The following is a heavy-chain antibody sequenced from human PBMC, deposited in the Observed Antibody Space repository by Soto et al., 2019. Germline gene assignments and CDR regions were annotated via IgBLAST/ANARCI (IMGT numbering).Heavy chain of an antibody. J-gene: IGHJ4*02. CDR3: ARALDVVVIPDY. CDR2: ISSSSSTI. CDR1: GFTFSSYS. V-gene: IGHV3-48*01. Sequence: GGSLRLSCAASGFTFSSYSMNWVRQAPGKGLEWVSYISSSSSTIYYADSVKGRFTISRDNAKNSLYLQMNSLRAEDTAVYYCARALDVVVIPDYWGQGTLVTAPQ. D-gene: IGHD3-22*01.